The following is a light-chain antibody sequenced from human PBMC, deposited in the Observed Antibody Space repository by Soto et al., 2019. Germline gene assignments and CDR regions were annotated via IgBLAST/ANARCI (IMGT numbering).Light chain of an antibody. CDR2: SNN. CDR1: SYNIGSNT. CDR3: AAWDDSLNGRV. Sequence: QSLLTQPPSTSGTPGQRVTISCSGNSYNIGSNTVNWYQQLPGTAPKLLIYSNNQRPSGVPDRFSGSKSGTSASLAISGLQSEDEADYYCAAWDDSLNGRVFGTGTKVTVL. J-gene: IGLJ1*01. V-gene: IGLV1-44*01.